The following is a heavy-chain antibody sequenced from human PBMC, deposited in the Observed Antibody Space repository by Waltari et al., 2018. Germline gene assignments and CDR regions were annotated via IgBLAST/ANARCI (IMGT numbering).Heavy chain of an antibody. V-gene: IGHV1-2*02. CDR1: GYTFTDYY. CDR3: AREYRDGYNSGLKAFDY. D-gene: IGHD5-12*01. Sequence: QVQLVQSGAEVKKSGASVKVSCKASGYTFTDYYMHWVRQAPGKGLEWMGWINPNSGGTKYAQKFQGRVTMTRDTSISTAYMELSRLRSDDTVVYYCAREYRDGYNSGLKAFDYWGQGTLLTVSS. J-gene: IGHJ4*02. CDR2: INPNSGGT.